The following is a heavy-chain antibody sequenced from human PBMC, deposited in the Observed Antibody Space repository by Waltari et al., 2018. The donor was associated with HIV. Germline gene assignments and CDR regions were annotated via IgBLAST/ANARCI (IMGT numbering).Heavy chain of an antibody. V-gene: IGHV3-9*01. J-gene: IGHJ5*01. CDR2: ISWNSGIT. Sequence: EVQLVESGGGLVQPGRSLRLSCAASGFTFADYPLHWVRQSPGKGLEWVSGISWNSGITDYGDSVKGRFTISRDNAKNSLYLQMNSLTVEDTAFYYCAKGGSHLTIFEAWFDSWGQGTLVTVSS. CDR1: GFTFADYP. D-gene: IGHD3-3*01. CDR3: AKGGSHLTIFEAWFDS.